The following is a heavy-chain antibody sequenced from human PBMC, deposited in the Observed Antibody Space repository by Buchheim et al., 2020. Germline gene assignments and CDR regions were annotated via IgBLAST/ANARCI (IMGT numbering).Heavy chain of an antibody. V-gene: IGHV3-48*03. J-gene: IGHJ6*02. CDR2: ISSSGSTI. CDR1: GFSFSSFE. D-gene: IGHD1-26*01. Sequence: EVQLVESGGGLLQPGGSLRLSCAASGFSFSSFEMSWVRQAPGKGLEWVSYISSSGSTIYYADPVTGRFTISRDNAKTPPYLQMNSLRAEDTAVYYCAREATTEYYYYGMDVWGQGTT. CDR3: AREATTEYYYYGMDV.